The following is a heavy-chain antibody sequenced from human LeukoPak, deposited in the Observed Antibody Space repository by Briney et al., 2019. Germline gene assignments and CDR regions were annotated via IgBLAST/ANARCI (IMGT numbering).Heavy chain of an antibody. J-gene: IGHJ4*02. CDR2: IRYDGSNK. CDR3: AKDGRLAGYCSSTSCQRLDY. Sequence: GGSLRLSCAASGFTFSSYGMHWVRQAPGKGLEWVAFIRYDGSNKYYADSVKGRFTISRDNSRNTLYLQMNSLRAEDTAVYYCAKDGRLAGYCSSTSCQRLDYWGQGTLVTVSS. V-gene: IGHV3-30*02. D-gene: IGHD2-2*01. CDR1: GFTFSSYG.